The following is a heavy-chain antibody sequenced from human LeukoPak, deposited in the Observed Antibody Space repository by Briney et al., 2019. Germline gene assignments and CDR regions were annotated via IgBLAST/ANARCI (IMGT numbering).Heavy chain of an antibody. D-gene: IGHD2-2*01. J-gene: IGHJ4*02. V-gene: IGHV1-2*02. Sequence: GASVKVSCKASGYSFIGYYMHWVRQAPGQGLEWMGWINPNSGGTNYAQKFQGRVTMTRDTSISTAYLEVRSLTSDDTAVYYCAPTAEAYTSWWKVWGQGTLVTVSS. CDR1: GYSFIGYY. CDR3: APTAEAYTSWWKV. CDR2: INPNSGGT.